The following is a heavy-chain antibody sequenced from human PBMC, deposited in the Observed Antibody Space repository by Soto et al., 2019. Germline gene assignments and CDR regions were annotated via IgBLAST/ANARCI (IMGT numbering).Heavy chain of an antibody. CDR1: GGSISTSNW. D-gene: IGHD3-9*01. CDR3: ARSRYFDWLPLDS. V-gene: IGHV4-4*02. J-gene: IGHJ4*02. Sequence: QVQLQESGPGLVKPSGTLSLTCAVSGGSISTSNWWAWVRQSPGKGLEWLGEVYHSGESNYNPSLKSRVTVSVDYPKNHFSLKLTSVTAADTAVYFCARSRYFDWLPLDSWGQGTLVTVSS. CDR2: VYHSGES.